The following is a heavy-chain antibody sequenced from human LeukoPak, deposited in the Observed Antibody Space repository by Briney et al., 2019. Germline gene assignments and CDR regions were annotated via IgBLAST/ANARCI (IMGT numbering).Heavy chain of an antibody. Sequence: PGGSLRLSCAASGFTFSSYSMNWVRQAPGKGLEWVSSISSSSSYIYYADSVKGRFTISRDNAKNSLYLQMNSLRAEDTAVYYCARDPYSGYGLLYYGDYWGQGTLVTVSS. V-gene: IGHV3-21*01. CDR1: GFTFSSYS. CDR3: ARDPYSGYGLLYYGDY. J-gene: IGHJ4*02. D-gene: IGHD5-12*01. CDR2: ISSSSSYI.